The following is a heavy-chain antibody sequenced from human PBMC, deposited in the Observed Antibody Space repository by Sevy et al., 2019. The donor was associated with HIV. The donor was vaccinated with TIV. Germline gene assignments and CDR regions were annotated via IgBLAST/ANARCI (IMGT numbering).Heavy chain of an antibody. J-gene: IGHJ4*02. CDR2: ISDNGTTT. Sequence: GGSLRLSCAASGFTFSSHAMSWVRQAPGKGLEWVSAISDNGTTTYYEDSVKGRFTISRDNSKNTLYLQMDGLRAEDTAIYYCARAFTGGYQQPFDYWGQGTLVTVSS. CDR3: ARAFTGGYQQPFDY. CDR1: GFTFSSHA. D-gene: IGHD1-26*01. V-gene: IGHV3-23*01.